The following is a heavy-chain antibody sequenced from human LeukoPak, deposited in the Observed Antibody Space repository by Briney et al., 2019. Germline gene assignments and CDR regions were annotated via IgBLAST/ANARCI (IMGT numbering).Heavy chain of an antibody. J-gene: IGHJ4*02. CDR1: GFTFSSYA. CDR2: ISYDGSNK. V-gene: IGHV3-30-3*01. Sequence: GRSLRLSCAASGFTFSSYAMHWVRHAPGKGLEWVAFISYDGSNKYYADSVKGRFTISRDNSKNTLYMKMNSLRAEDTAVYYCARDSHTVGVFDYWGQGTLVTVSS. CDR3: ARDSHTVGVFDY. D-gene: IGHD3-10*01.